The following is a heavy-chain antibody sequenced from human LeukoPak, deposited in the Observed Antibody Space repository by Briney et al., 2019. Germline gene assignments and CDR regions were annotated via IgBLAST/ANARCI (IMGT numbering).Heavy chain of an antibody. V-gene: IGHV4-59*01. J-gene: IGHJ4*02. D-gene: IGHD3-22*01. Sequence: SETLSLTCTVSGGSISSYYWSWIRQPPGKGLEWIGYIYYSGSTNYNPSLKSRVTISVDTSKNQFSLKLSSVTAADTAVYYCARVLADYYDSSGSLDYWGQGTLVTVSS. CDR1: GGSISSYY. CDR3: ARVLADYYDSSGSLDY. CDR2: IYYSGST.